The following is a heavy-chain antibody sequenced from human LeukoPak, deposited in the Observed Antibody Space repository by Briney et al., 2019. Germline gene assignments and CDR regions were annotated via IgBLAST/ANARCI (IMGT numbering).Heavy chain of an antibody. Sequence: ASVKVSCKASGYTFTGYYMHWVRQAPGQGLERMGWINPNSGGTNYAQKFQGRVTMTSDTSISTAYMELSRLRSDDTAVYYCARSNGITGTLPHYWGQGTLVTVSS. CDR3: ARSNGITGTLPHY. D-gene: IGHD1-7*01. CDR1: GYTFTGYY. J-gene: IGHJ4*02. V-gene: IGHV1-2*02. CDR2: INPNSGGT.